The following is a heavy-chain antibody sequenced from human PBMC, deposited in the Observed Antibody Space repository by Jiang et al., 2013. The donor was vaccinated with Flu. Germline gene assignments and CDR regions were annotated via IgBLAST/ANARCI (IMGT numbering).Heavy chain of an antibody. J-gene: IGHJ1*01. CDR1: GGSISSYY. CDR2: IYYSGST. Sequence: SLTCTVSGGSISSYYWSWIRQPPGKGLEWIGYIYYSGSTNYNPSLKSRVTISVDTSKNQFSLKLSSVTAADTAVYYCARLSVGATHEYFQHWGQGTLVTVSS. V-gene: IGHV4-59*08. CDR3: ARLSVGATHEYFQH. D-gene: IGHD1-26*01.